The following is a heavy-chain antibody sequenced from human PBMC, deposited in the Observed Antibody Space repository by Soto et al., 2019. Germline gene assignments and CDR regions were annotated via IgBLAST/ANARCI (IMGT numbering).Heavy chain of an antibody. CDR2: ISPYNDDT. CDR1: GFTFINYG. J-gene: IGHJ6*02. D-gene: IGHD5-18*01. V-gene: IGHV1-18*04. CDR3: ARDGFYAGSGRYSYGYSPPRFYAMDV. Sequence: QVQFVQSGTEVKNPGASVKVSCKTSGFTFINYGISWVRQAPGQGLEWMGWISPYNDDTKYAQNFQGRVTMTTDTSTRTAYMNLRSLRSDDTAIYYCARDGFYAGSGRYSYGYSPPRFYAMDVWAQGTTVTIS.